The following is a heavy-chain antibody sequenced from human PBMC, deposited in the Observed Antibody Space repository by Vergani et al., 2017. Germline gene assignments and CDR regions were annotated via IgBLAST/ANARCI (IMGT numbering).Heavy chain of an antibody. D-gene: IGHD5-12*01. Sequence: EVQLVESGGGLVKPGGSLRLSCAASGFTFSSYSMNWVRQAPGKGLEWVSSISSSSRYIYYADSVKGRFTISRDNAKNSLYLQMNSLRAEDTAVYYCARAIVATSRGTYYFDYWGQGTLVTVSS. CDR2: ISSSSRYI. J-gene: IGHJ4*02. V-gene: IGHV3-21*01. CDR1: GFTFSSYS. CDR3: ARAIVATSRGTYYFDY.